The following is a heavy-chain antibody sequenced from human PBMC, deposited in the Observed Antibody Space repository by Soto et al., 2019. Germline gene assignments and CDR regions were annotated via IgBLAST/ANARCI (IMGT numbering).Heavy chain of an antibody. CDR1: RFSFSTYP. Sequence: GGSLRLSCAASRFSFSTYPMVWVRQAPGKRLEAVSSISGSGDKTYYKDSVKGRFTISRDNSKNTVDLQMNSLRPEDTAVYYCAKILSTVTTYYYGMDAWGQGTTVTVSS. CDR2: ISGSGDKT. CDR3: AKILSTVTTYYYGMDA. V-gene: IGHV3-23*01. J-gene: IGHJ6*02. D-gene: IGHD4-17*01.